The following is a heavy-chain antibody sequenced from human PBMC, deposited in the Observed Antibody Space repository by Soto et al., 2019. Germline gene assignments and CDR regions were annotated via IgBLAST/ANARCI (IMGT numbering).Heavy chain of an antibody. D-gene: IGHD3-22*01. CDR2: INHSGRV. Sequence: KPSETLSLTCAVYGGSFSGHSWTWIRQSPGKGLEWIGDINHSGRVNYSPSLKSRVTISLDTSKNQFSLTLSAVTAADTAMYYCSTRAYDTNGYYRFDTWGQGTLVTVSS. CDR3: STRAYDTNGYYRFDT. J-gene: IGHJ5*01. V-gene: IGHV4-34*01. CDR1: GGSFSGHS.